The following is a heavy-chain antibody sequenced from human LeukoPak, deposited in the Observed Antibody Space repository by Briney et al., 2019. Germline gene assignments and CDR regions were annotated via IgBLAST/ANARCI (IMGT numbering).Heavy chain of an antibody. CDR1: GGSISSSSYY. V-gene: IGHV4-39*02. CDR2: IYYSGST. J-gene: IGHJ4*02. CDR3: AKDDGAYGSALGY. D-gene: IGHD3-16*01. Sequence: SETLSLTCTVSGGSISSSSYYWGWIRQPPGKGLEWIGSIYYSGSTYYNPSLKSRVTISVDTSKNQFSLKLSSVTAADTAVYYCAKDDGAYGSALGYWGQGTLVTVSS.